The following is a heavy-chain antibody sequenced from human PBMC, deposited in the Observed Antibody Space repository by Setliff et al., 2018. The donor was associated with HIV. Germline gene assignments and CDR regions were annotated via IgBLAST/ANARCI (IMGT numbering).Heavy chain of an antibody. Sequence: GGSLRLSCAASGFTFSGFAMQWVRQAPGKGLEWVALISFDGNNKNYAPSVKGRFTISRDNSKNMLYLQMNSLRPEDTAVYYCARYPDTAMVLLYFDHWGHPTLVTVSS. CDR2: ISFDGNNK. CDR3: ARYPDTAMVLLYFDH. V-gene: IGHV3-30*04. J-gene: IGHJ4*01. D-gene: IGHD5-18*01. CDR1: GFTFSGFA.